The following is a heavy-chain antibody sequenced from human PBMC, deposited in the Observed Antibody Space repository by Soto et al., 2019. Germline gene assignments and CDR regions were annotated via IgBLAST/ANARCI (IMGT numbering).Heavy chain of an antibody. D-gene: IGHD6-19*01. J-gene: IGHJ6*02. V-gene: IGHV1-2*04. CDR1: GYTFTGYY. Sequence: ASVKVSCKASGYTFTGYYMHWVRQAPGQGLEWMGWINPNSGGTNYAQKFQGWVTMTRDTSISTAYMELSRLRSDDTAVYYCARDLPIAVAAPGYYGMDVWGQGTTVTVSS. CDR3: ARDLPIAVAAPGYYGMDV. CDR2: INPNSGGT.